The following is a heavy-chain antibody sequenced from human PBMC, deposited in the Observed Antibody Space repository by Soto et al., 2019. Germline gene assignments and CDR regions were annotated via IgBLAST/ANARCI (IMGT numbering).Heavy chain of an antibody. CDR1: GYTFTSYG. Sequence: QVQLVQSGAEVKKPGASVKVSCKASGYTFTSYGISWVRQAPGQGLEWMGWISAYKGNTNYAQKPQGRDTLTPDAPTSTAYMELRSLRPDDTAVYDCARRLGGRAGYYYMDVWGKGTTVTVSS. V-gene: IGHV1-18*01. J-gene: IGHJ6*03. CDR2: ISAYKGNT. CDR3: ARRLGGRAGYYYMDV. D-gene: IGHD5-12*01.